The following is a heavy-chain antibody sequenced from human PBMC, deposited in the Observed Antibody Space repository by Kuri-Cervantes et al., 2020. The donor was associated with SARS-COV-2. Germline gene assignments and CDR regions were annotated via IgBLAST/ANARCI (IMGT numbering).Heavy chain of an antibody. D-gene: IGHD1-26*01. CDR3: ANRGALSGSYYYYYYYYMDV. CDR1: GFTFSSYG. CDR2: TRYDGNNQ. Sequence: GGSLRLSCAASGFTFSSYGMHWVRQAPGKGLEWVAFTRYDGNNQYYGDSVKGRFSISRDNSKNTLYLHMNSLRAEDTAVYYCANRGALSGSYYYYYYYYMDVWGKGTTVTVSS. J-gene: IGHJ6*03. V-gene: IGHV3-30*02.